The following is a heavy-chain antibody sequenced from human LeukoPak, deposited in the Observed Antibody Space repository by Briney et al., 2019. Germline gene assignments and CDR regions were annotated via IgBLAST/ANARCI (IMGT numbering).Heavy chain of an antibody. V-gene: IGHV4-4*07. CDR3: VKYSGSYGSDFFDY. CDR1: SDSISSHY. CDR2: IYTNGRT. D-gene: IGHD1-26*01. J-gene: IGHJ4*02. Sequence: SETLSLTCTVSSDSISSHYWGWIRQPAGKGLEWIGRIYTNGRTNYNPSLRSRLTMSVDTSKNLFSLKLTSVTAADTAVYYCVKYSGSYGSDFFDYWGQGTLVTVSS.